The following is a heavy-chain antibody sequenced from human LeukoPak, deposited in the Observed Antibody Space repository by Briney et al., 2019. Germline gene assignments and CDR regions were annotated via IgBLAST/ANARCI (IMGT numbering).Heavy chain of an antibody. CDR1: AFTISNYW. D-gene: IGHD4-23*01. V-gene: IGHV3-7*01. Sequence: GGSLRLSCAASAFTISNYWMSWVRQAPGKGLEWVANIKEDESEINYVDSVKGRFTISRDNAKNSLYLKMNSLRVDDTAVYYCARDRGYSTFDYWGQGTLVTVSS. CDR2: IKEDESEI. J-gene: IGHJ4*02. CDR3: ARDRGYSTFDY.